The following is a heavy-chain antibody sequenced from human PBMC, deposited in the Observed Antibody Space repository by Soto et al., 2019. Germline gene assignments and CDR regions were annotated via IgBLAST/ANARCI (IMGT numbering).Heavy chain of an antibody. V-gene: IGHV3-23*01. Sequence: GGSLGLSCVASGFTFSSYAMSWVRQAPGKGLEWVSAISGSGGSTYYADCVKGRFTISRDNSKNTLYLQMNSLRAEDTAVYYCAKSRIVVVPAAIISWGQGTMVTVSS. D-gene: IGHD2-2*01. CDR1: GFTFSSYA. J-gene: IGHJ3*01. CDR3: AKSRIVVVPAAIIS. CDR2: ISGSGGST.